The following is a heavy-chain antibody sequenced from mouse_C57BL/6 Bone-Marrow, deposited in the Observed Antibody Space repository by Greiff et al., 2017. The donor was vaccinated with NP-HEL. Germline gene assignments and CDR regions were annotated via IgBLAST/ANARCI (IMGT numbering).Heavy chain of an antibody. CDR1: GYTFTDYE. Sequence: VKLMESGAELVRPGASVTLSCKASGYTFTDYEMHWVQQTPVHGLEWIGAIDPETGGTAYNPKFKGKAILTADKSSSTAYMELRSLTSEDSAVYYCTRSWVKDWVVYYAMDYWGQGTSVTVSS. J-gene: IGHJ4*01. CDR3: TRSWVKDWVVYYAMDY. CDR2: IDPETGGT. V-gene: IGHV1-15*01. D-gene: IGHD4-1*01.